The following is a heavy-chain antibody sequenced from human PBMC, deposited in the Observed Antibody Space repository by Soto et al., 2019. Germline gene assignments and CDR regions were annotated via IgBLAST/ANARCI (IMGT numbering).Heavy chain of an antibody. CDR2: IYYSGST. CDR1: GGSISTYY. CDR3: ARESAGWGKNNWFAP. D-gene: IGHD3-16*01. V-gene: IGHV4-59*01. J-gene: IGHJ5*02. Sequence: SETLSLTCTVSGGSISTYYWSWIRQPPGKGLEWIGFIYYSGSTKYNPSLKSRVTISVDTSQNQLSLKLTSVTAADTAVYYCARESAGWGKNNWFAPWGQGTLVTVSS.